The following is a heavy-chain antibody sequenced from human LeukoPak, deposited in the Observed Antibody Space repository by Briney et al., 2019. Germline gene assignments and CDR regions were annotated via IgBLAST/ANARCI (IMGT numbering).Heavy chain of an antibody. D-gene: IGHD3-10*01. J-gene: IGHJ4*02. V-gene: IGHV3-30*18. CDR3: AKVISSMVRGMIVPPGYFDS. CDR1: GFTFSSYG. Sequence: GGSLRLSCAASGFTFSSYGMHWVRQAPGKGLEWVAVISYDGSNKYYADSVKGRFTISRDNSKNTLYLQMNSLRAGDTAVYYCAKVISSMVRGMIVPPGYFDSWGQGTLVTVSS. CDR2: ISYDGSNK.